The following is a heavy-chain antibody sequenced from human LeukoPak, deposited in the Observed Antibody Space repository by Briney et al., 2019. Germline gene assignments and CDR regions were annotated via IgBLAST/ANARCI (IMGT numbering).Heavy chain of an antibody. V-gene: IGHV3-21*01. Sequence: GGSLRLSCAASGFTFSSDTMNWVRQAPGKGLEWVASISASGSYKYYEDSVEGRFTVSRDDATKSLYLQMDGLTVEDTAVYYCARDWVWFNLDYWGQGTLVTVSS. CDR3: ARDWVWFNLDY. CDR1: GFTFSSDT. CDR2: ISASGSYK. D-gene: IGHD3-10*01. J-gene: IGHJ4*02.